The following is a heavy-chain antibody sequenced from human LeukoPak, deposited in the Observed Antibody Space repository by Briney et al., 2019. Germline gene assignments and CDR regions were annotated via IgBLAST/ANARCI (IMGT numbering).Heavy chain of an antibody. V-gene: IGHV1-24*01. D-gene: IGHD1-1*01. CDR1: GYTLTELS. CDR3: ATVGPTGIEFDY. CDR2: FDPEDGET. J-gene: IGHJ4*02. Sequence: ASVQVSCKVSGYTLTELSMHWVRQAPGKGLEWMGGFDPEDGETIYAQKFQGRVTMTEDTSTDTAYMELSSLRSEDTAVYYCATVGPTGIEFDYWGQGTLVTVSS.